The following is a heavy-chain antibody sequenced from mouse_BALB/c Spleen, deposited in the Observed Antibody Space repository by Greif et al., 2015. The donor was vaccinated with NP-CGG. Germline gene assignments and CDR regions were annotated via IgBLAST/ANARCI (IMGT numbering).Heavy chain of an antibody. V-gene: IGHV1S81*02. CDR3: AIYDGYCYYAMDY. J-gene: IGHJ4*01. D-gene: IGHD2-3*01. Sequence: VQLQQSGAELVKPGASVKLSCKASGYTFTSYWMPWVKQRPGQGLEWIGEINPSNGRTNYNEKFKSKATLTVDKSSSTAYMQLSSLTSEDSAVYYCAIYDGYCYYAMDYWGQGTSVTVSA. CDR1: GYTFTSYW. CDR2: INPSNGRT.